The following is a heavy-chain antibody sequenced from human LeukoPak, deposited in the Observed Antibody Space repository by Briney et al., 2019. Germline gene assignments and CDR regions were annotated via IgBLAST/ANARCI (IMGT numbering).Heavy chain of an antibody. J-gene: IGHJ4*01. CDR2: IFADGSTT. Sequence: GSLRLSCVASEFNFFSYGMQWVRQAPGKGLVWVSRIFADGSTTSYADSVKGRFTVSRDNAKNTLYLQMDSLRAEDTAVYYCARELPREVTLDYWGQGTLVTVSP. D-gene: IGHD2-21*02. CDR1: EFNFFSYG. CDR3: ARELPREVTLDY. V-gene: IGHV3-74*01.